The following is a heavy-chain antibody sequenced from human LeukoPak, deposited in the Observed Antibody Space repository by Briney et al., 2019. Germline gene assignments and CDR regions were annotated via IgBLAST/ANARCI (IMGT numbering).Heavy chain of an antibody. Sequence: ASVKASCKASGYTFTGYYMHWVRQAPGQGLEWMGRINPNSGGTNYAQKFQGRVTMTRDTSISTAYMELSRLRSDDTAVYYCARASPYSSTSQGDFDYWGQGTLVTVSS. J-gene: IGHJ4*02. CDR2: INPNSGGT. D-gene: IGHD6-13*01. CDR3: ARASPYSSTSQGDFDY. V-gene: IGHV1-2*06. CDR1: GYTFTGYY.